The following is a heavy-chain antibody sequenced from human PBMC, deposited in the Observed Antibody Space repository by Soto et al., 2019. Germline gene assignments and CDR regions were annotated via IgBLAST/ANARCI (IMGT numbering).Heavy chain of an antibody. Sequence: LQEXXPGLVKPSQTLSLTCTVSGGSISSXGYXXXWIRQHPGKGLEWIGYIYYSGRTYYNPALKSRVTISVXXXXXXXXXXXXXXXXXXXXXXXCARQFKGGDDSSGYYYVLAFDIWGQGTMVTVSS. CDR1: GGSISSXGYX. J-gene: IGHJ3*02. V-gene: IGHV4-31*08. CDR3: CARQFKGGDDSSGYYYVLAFDI. CDR2: IYYSGRT. D-gene: IGHD3-22*01.